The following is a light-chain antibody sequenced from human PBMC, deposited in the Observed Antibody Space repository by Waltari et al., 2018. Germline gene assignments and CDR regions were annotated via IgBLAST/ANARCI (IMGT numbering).Light chain of an antibody. J-gene: IGLJ2*01. V-gene: IGLV2-14*03. CDR2: EVT. CDR3: RSYAGTTLHVV. CDR1: SSDVGAYNY. Sequence: QSALTQPAAVSGSPGQSITISCTGPSSDVGAYNYVSWYQQHPGKAPKILIYEVTKRPAAISNRFSGSQSGNTASLTISGLQAEDEAVYTCRSYAGTTLHVVFGGGTKLTVL.